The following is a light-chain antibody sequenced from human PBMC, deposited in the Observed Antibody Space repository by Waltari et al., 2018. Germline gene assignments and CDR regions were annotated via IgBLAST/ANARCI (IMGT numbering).Light chain of an antibody. CDR2: GAS. J-gene: IGKJ4*01. Sequence: EIVLTQSPGTLSLSPGESATLSCRTSESTSRSSLAWYQQKPCQAPRLLIYGASTRATGIPDRFSGSGSGTDFTLTISRLEPEDVAVYYCQQYGSLFGGGTKVEIK. CDR1: ESTSRSS. CDR3: QQYGSL. V-gene: IGKV3-20*01.